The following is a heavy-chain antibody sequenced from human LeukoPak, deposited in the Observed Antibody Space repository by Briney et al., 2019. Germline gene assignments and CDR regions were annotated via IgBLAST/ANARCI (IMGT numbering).Heavy chain of an antibody. Sequence: KTSETLSLTCTVSGGSISSYYWSWIRQPPGKGLEWIGYIYYSGSTNYNPSLKSRVTISVDTSKNQLSLKLSSVTAADTAVYYCASQNLGYSYGQADYWGQGTLVTVSS. CDR3: ASQNLGYSYGQADY. CDR2: IYYSGST. CDR1: GGSISSYY. D-gene: IGHD5-18*01. J-gene: IGHJ4*02. V-gene: IGHV4-59*12.